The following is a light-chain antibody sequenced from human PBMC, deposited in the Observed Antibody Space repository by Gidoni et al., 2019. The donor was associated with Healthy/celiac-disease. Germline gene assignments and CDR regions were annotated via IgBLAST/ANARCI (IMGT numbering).Light chain of an antibody. V-gene: IGLV1-40*01. CDR3: QSNDSSLSGSV. CDR1: SSNIGAGYD. J-gene: IGLJ3*02. CDR2: GNS. Sequence: QSVLTQPPSVSGAPGQRVTISCTGSSSNIGAGYDVHWSQQLPGTAPKLLIYGNSNRPSGVPDRFSGSKSGTSASLAITGLQAEDEADYYCQSNDSSLSGSVFGGGTKLTVL.